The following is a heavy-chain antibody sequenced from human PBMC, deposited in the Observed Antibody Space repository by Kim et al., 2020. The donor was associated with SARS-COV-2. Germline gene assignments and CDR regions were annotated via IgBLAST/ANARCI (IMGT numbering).Heavy chain of an antibody. J-gene: IGHJ6*02. CDR3: ARRGSSLFDYYGMDV. D-gene: IGHD6-13*01. Sequence: PSLKSRVTISVDTSKNQFSLKLSSVTAADTAVYYCARRGSSLFDYYGMDVWGQGTTVTVSS. V-gene: IGHV4-39*01.